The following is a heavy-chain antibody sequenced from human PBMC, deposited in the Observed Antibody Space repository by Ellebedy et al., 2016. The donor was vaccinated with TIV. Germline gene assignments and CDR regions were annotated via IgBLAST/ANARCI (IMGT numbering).Heavy chain of an antibody. V-gene: IGHV3-23*01. CDR1: GFTFSSYA. CDR3: ARAPSRGLAIDY. D-gene: IGHD5-12*01. CDR2: ISGSGGST. J-gene: IGHJ4*02. Sequence: GESLKISXAASGFTFSSYAMSWVRQAPGKGLEWVSAISGSGGSTYYADSVKGRFTISRDNAKNSLYLQMNSLRAEDTAVYYCARAPSRGLAIDYWGQGTLVTVSS.